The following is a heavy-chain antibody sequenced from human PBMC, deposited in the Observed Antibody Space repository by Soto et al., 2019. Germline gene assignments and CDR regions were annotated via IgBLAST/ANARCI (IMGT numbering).Heavy chain of an antibody. Sequence: QVQLVESGGGVVQPGRSLRLSCAASGFTFGSYGMHWVRQAPGKGLEWVAVTSYSGSDEYYADSVKGPYTIYRDNAKIKVSVQMNSLRTEDTAEYYSAKEVRYYYDSSGVDSFDIWGQGTMVTVSS. V-gene: IGHV3-30*18. CDR3: AKEVRYYYDSSGVDSFDI. D-gene: IGHD3-22*01. J-gene: IGHJ3*02. CDR1: GFTFGSYG. CDR2: TSYSGSDE.